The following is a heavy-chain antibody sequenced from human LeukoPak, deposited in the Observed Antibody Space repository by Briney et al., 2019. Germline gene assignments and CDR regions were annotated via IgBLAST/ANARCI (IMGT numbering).Heavy chain of an antibody. CDR2: ISKSGSTT. CDR3: ARGLGGGSCYPDY. CDR1: GFTFSSYE. D-gene: IGHD2-15*01. V-gene: IGHV3-48*03. Sequence: PGGSLRLSCAASGFTFSSYEMNWVRQAPGKGLEWVSYISKSGSTTYYVDSVKGRFTISRDNAKKSLYLQMNSLRAEDTAVYYCARGLGGGSCYPDYWGQGTLVTVSS. J-gene: IGHJ4*02.